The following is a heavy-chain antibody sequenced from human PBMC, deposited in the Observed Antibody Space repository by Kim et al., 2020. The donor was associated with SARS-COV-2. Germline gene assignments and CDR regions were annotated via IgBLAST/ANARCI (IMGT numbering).Heavy chain of an antibody. Sequence: ETLSLTCTVSGGSISSYYWSWIRQPPGKGLEWIGYIYYSGSTNYNPSLKSRVTISVDTSKNQFSLKLSSVTAADTAVYYCARGGYSYGTTIGFDYWGQGTLVTVSS. J-gene: IGHJ4*02. V-gene: IGHV4-59*13. CDR1: GGSISSYY. CDR3: ARGGYSYGTTIGFDY. CDR2: IYYSGST. D-gene: IGHD5-18*01.